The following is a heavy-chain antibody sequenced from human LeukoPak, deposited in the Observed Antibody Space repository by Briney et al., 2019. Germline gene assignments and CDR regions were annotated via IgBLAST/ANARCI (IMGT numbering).Heavy chain of an antibody. V-gene: IGHV4-61*01. CDR3: ARDPREHYAFWRGRPHWNFDL. Sequence: SETLSLTCTVSGGSVSSGSYYWNWIRQPPGKGLDWIGYISYSGSTRYSPSLESRVTISLDRSKNQFSLKLSSVTAADTAMYYCARDPREHYAFWRGRPHWNFDLWGRGALVAVSS. CDR1: GGSVSSGSYY. D-gene: IGHD3-3*01. J-gene: IGHJ2*01. CDR2: ISYSGST.